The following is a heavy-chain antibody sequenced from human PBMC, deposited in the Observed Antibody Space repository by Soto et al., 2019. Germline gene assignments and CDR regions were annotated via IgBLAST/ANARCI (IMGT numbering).Heavy chain of an antibody. CDR2: IYWDDDK. CDR1: GFSLSTSGVG. Sequence: QITLKESGPTLVKPTQTLTLTCTFSGFSLSTSGVGVGWIRQPPGKALEWLALIYWDDDKRYSPSLKSRLTNTKDTSKNQVVLTVTYMDPVDTATYSCAHRRGASYGMDVWGQGTTVTVSS. J-gene: IGHJ6*02. CDR3: AHRRGASYGMDV. V-gene: IGHV2-5*02. D-gene: IGHD1-26*01.